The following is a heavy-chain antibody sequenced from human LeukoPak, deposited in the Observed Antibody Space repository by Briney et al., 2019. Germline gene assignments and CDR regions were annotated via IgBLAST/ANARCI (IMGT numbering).Heavy chain of an antibody. V-gene: IGHV3-48*03. Sequence: PGGSLRLSCAASGFTFSSYEMNWVRQAPGKGLEWVSYISSSGSTIYYADSVKGRFTISRDNAKNSLYLQMNSLRAEDTAVYYCARDRDYFDWLLRFDYWGQGTLVTVSS. D-gene: IGHD3-9*01. CDR2: ISSSGSTI. CDR3: ARDRDYFDWLLRFDY. CDR1: GFTFSSYE. J-gene: IGHJ4*02.